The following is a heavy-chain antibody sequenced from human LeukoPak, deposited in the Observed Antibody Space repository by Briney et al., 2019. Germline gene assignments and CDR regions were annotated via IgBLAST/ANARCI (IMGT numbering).Heavy chain of an antibody. J-gene: IGHJ4*02. V-gene: IGHV3-30*04. D-gene: IGHD6-13*01. CDR2: ISYDGSNK. CDR3: AKGKVAAAARFDY. CDR1: GFTFSSYA. Sequence: PGGSLRLSCAASGFTFSSYAMHWVRQAPGKGLEWVAVISYDGSNKYYADSVKGRFTISRDNSNNTLYLQMNSLRVEDTALYYCAKGKVAAAARFDYWGQGILVTVTS.